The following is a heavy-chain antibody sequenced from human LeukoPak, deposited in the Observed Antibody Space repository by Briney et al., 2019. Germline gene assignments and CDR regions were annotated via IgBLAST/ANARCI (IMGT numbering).Heavy chain of an antibody. J-gene: IGHJ6*03. CDR1: GGSISGYY. Sequence: SETLSLTCTVSGGSISGYYWSWIRQPAGKGLEWIGRIYTSGSTNYNPSLKSRVTISVDTSKNQFSLKLSSVTAADTAVYYCARDSVAGTMYYYYMDVWGKGTTVTISS. V-gene: IGHV4-4*07. CDR3: ARDSVAGTMYYYYMDV. CDR2: IYTSGST. D-gene: IGHD6-19*01.